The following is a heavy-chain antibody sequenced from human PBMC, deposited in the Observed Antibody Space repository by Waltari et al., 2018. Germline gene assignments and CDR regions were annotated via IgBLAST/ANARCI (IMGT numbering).Heavy chain of an antibody. V-gene: IGHV4-59*01. CDR2: IYYSGST. CDR1: GGSISSYY. J-gene: IGHJ4*02. Sequence: QVQLQESGPGLVKPSETLSLTCTVSGGSISSYYWSWIRQPPGKGLEWIGYIYYSGSTNYNPSLKSRVTISVDTSKNQFSLKLSSVTAADTAVYYCARSPRRVGATLDYWGQGTLVTVSS. D-gene: IGHD1-26*01. CDR3: ARSPRRVGATLDY.